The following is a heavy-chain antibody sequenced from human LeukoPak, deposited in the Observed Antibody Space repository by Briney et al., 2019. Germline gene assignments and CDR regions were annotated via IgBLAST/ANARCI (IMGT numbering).Heavy chain of an antibody. D-gene: IGHD3-10*01. J-gene: IGHJ3*02. CDR3: AVYGSGSAFDI. V-gene: IGHV1-69*04. CDR2: IIPILGIA. CDR1: GGTFSSYA. Sequence: GASVKVSCKASGGTFSSYAISWVRQAPGQGLEWMGRIIPILGIANYAQKFQGRVMITADKSTSTAYMELGSLRSEDTAVYHCAVYGSGSAFDIWGQGTMVTVSS.